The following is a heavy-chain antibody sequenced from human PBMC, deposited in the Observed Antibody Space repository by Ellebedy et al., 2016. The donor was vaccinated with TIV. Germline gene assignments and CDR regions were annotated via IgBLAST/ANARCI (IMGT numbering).Heavy chain of an antibody. D-gene: IGHD6-19*01. CDR2: ISWNSLSL. CDR3: AGPYSGGWYGPGY. J-gene: IGHJ4*02. V-gene: IGHV3-9*01. Sequence: SLKISXVASGFIFDDYAMHWVRQAPGKGLEWVSGISWNSLSLDYADSVKGRFTISRDNAKNSLYLQMNSLRTEDTAVYYCAGPYSGGWYGPGYWGQGTLVTVSS. CDR1: GFIFDDYA.